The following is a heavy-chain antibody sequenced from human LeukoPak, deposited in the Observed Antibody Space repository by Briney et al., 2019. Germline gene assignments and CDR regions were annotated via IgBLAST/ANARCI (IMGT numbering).Heavy chain of an antibody. D-gene: IGHD1-20*01. CDR2: INHSGST. V-gene: IGHV4-34*01. CDR3: ARGVWGNWNYFDY. Sequence: SETLSLTCAVYGGSFSGYYWSWIRQLPGKGLEWIGEINHSGSTNYNPSLKSRVTISVDTSKNQFSLKLSSVTAADTAVYYCARGVWGNWNYFDYWGQGTLVTVSS. J-gene: IGHJ4*02. CDR1: GGSFSGYY.